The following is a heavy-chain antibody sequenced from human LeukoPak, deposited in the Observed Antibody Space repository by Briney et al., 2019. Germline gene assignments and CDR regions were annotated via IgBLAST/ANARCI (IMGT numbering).Heavy chain of an antibody. Sequence: GGSLRLSCAASGFTVSSNYMSWVRPAPGKGLEWVSVIYSGGSTYYADSVKGRFTISRDNSKNTLYLQMNSLRAEDTAVYYCARSWELLVFDPWGQGTLVTVSS. J-gene: IGHJ5*02. CDR3: ARSWELLVFDP. CDR2: IYSGGST. V-gene: IGHV3-53*01. CDR1: GFTVSSNY. D-gene: IGHD1-26*01.